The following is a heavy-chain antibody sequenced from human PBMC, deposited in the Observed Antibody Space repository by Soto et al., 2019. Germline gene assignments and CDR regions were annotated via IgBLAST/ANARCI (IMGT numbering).Heavy chain of an antibody. CDR3: ARVRIFTFGDDMGWFDT. D-gene: IGHD4-17*01. Sequence: SETLSLTCTVSGVSISPFFWSWIRQPPGKGLEWIGHIYNSGRTNYNPSLESRVTISLDTSKNQFSLNLNSVTAADTAVYYCARVRIFTFGDDMGWFDTWGQGTLVTVS. CDR2: IYNSGRT. V-gene: IGHV4-59*08. J-gene: IGHJ5*02. CDR1: GVSISPFF.